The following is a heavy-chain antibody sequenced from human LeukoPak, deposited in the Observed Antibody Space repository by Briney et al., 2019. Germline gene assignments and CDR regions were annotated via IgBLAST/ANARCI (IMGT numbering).Heavy chain of an antibody. CDR1: GFDFGDYT. J-gene: IGHJ4*02. CDR3: ARDIYDSGDFRGDF. V-gene: IGHV3-43*01. Sequence: GGSLRLSCAVSGFDFGDYTMHWVRQPPGKGLEWVSLISWNSGSIKYTESVKGRFTISRDNSKNSLYLQMSSLRTEDTALYYCARDIYDSGDFRGDFWGQGTLVTVSS. D-gene: IGHD3-22*01. CDR2: ISWNSGSI.